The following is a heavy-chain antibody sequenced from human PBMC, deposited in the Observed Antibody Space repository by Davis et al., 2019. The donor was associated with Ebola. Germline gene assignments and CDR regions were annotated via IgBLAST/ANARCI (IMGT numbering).Heavy chain of an antibody. D-gene: IGHD2-15*01. CDR3: ARDSAATLLGYYGMDV. V-gene: IGHV3-43*02. J-gene: IGHJ6*02. Sequence: GESLKISCAASGFTFNDYAMHWVRQAPGKGLEWVSLINGDGRSTYYADSVKGRSTIPRDNAKNSLYLQMNSLRAEDTAVYYCARDSAATLLGYYGMDVWGQGTTVTVSS. CDR1: GFTFNDYA. CDR2: INGDGRST.